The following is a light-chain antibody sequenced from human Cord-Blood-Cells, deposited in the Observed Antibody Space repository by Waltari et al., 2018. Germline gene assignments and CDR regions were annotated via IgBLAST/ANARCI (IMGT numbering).Light chain of an antibody. Sequence: SYELTQPPSVSVSPGQTARITCSGDALPQKYAYWYQQKSGQAPVLVIYEDSKRPSGIPERFSGSSSGTMATLTISGAQVEDEADYYCYSTDSSGNHSFGGGTKLTVL. V-gene: IGLV3-10*01. CDR3: YSTDSSGNHS. CDR2: EDS. J-gene: IGLJ2*01. CDR1: ALPQKY.